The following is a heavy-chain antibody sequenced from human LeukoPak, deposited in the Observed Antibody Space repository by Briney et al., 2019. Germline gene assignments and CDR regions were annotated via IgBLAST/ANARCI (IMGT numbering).Heavy chain of an antibody. Sequence: SETLSLTCTVSGGSISSGDYYWNWIRQPPGKGLEWIGYIYYSGSTYYNPSLKSRVTISVDTSKNQFSLKLSSVTAADTAVYYCARGVVPAAIDAFDIWGQGTMVTVSS. D-gene: IGHD2-2*02. V-gene: IGHV4-30-4*01. J-gene: IGHJ3*02. CDR1: GGSISSGDYY. CDR3: ARGVVPAAIDAFDI. CDR2: IYYSGST.